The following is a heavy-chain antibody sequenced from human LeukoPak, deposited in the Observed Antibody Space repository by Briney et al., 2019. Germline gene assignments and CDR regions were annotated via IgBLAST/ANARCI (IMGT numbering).Heavy chain of an antibody. CDR1: GGTFSSYA. V-gene: IGHV1-69*13. J-gene: IGHJ6*02. CDR2: IIPIFGTA. CDR3: ARVLRFLEWLPSPNTYYYYGMDV. D-gene: IGHD3-3*01. Sequence: ASVKVSCKASGGTFSSYAISWVRQAPGQGLEWMGGIIPIFGTANYAQKFQGRVTITADESTSTAYMELSSLRSEDTAVYYCARVLRFLEWLPSPNTYYYYGMDVWGQGNTVTVSS.